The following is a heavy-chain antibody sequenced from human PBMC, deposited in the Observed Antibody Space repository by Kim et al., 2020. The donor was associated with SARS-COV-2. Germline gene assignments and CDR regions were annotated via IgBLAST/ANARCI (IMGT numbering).Heavy chain of an antibody. J-gene: IGHJ6*02. V-gene: IGHV3-21*01. CDR1: GFTFSSYS. CDR3: ARLLARYGDYARAHYYYYGMDV. D-gene: IGHD4-17*01. Sequence: GGSLRLSCAASGFTFSSYSMNWVRQAPGKGLEWVSSISSSSSYIYYADSVKGRFTISRDNAKNSLYLQMNSLRAEDTAVYYCARLLARYGDYARAHYYYYGMDVWGPGTPVTVSS. CDR2: ISSSSSYI.